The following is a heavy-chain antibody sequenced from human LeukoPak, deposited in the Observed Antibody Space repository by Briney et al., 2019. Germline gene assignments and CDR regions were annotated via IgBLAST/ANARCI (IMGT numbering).Heavy chain of an antibody. V-gene: IGHV3-48*01. J-gene: IGHJ4*02. Sequence: GGSLRLSCAASGFIFSDYSMNWVRQAPGKGLEWVLFISSSSSTVYYADSVKGRFTISRDYANISLFLQMNGLTAEDTAVYYCARGEDAIVGVPGPNYWGQGTLVSVSS. D-gene: IGHD1-26*01. CDR2: ISSSSSTV. CDR1: GFIFSDYS. CDR3: ARGEDAIVGVPGPNY.